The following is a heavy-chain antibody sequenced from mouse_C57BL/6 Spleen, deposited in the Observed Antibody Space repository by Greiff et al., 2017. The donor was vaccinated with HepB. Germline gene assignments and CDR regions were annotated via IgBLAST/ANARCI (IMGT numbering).Heavy chain of an antibody. CDR3: AREEFITFDY. CDR1: GYSITSGYY. CDR2: ISYDGSN. J-gene: IGHJ2*01. Sequence: EVQLVESGPGLVKPSQSLSLTCSVTGYSITSGYYWNWIRQFPGNKLEWMGYISYDGSNNYNPSLKNRISITRDTSKNQFFLKLNSVTTEDTATYYCAREEFITFDYWGQGTTLTVSS. D-gene: IGHD1-1*01. V-gene: IGHV3-6*01.